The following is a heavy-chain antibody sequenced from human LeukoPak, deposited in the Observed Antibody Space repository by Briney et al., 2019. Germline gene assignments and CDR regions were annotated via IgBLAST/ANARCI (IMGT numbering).Heavy chain of an antibody. V-gene: IGHV1-18*01. CDR2: ISPYDGNT. J-gene: IGHJ6*02. CDR3: VRVWPPNAVDRGMTYSYFNAFDV. CDR1: NYTFASYG. Sequence: ASVKVSCKASNYTFASYGLSWVRQAPGQGLQWVGWISPYDGNTDYAQRFQARVTMTIDRATRTVYMDLKRLRLDDTAVYYCVRVWPPNAVDRGMTYSYFNAFDVWGQGTTVTVSS. D-gene: IGHD1-1*01.